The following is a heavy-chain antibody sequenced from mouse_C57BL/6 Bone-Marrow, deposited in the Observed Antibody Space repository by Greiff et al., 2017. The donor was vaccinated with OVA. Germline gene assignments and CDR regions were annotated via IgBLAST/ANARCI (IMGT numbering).Heavy chain of an antibody. V-gene: IGHV1-63*01. Sequence: VQLQESGAELVRPGTSVKMSCKASGYTFTNYWIGWAKQRPGHGLEWIGDIYPGGGYTNYNEKFKGKATLTVDTSSSTAYMQLSSLTSEDSAVYYCASAVFAYWGQGTLVTVSA. CDR2: IYPGGGYT. CDR3: ASAVFAY. CDR1: GYTFTNYW. J-gene: IGHJ3*01.